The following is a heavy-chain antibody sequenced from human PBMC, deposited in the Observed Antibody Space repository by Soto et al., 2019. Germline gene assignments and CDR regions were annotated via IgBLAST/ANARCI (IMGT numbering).Heavy chain of an antibody. Sequence: QVQLVQSGAEVKKPGASVKVSCQASGYTFTNYPIRWVLQAPGQGLEWMGWISASTRNPDQAQNFQGRVTMTIDTTTSTANMELRSLGSDDTAVYYSARCYCSVGSCYACWHFDLWGRGTLVTVSS. D-gene: IGHD2-15*01. CDR1: GYTFTNYP. CDR2: ISASTRNP. J-gene: IGHJ2*01. CDR3: ARCYCSVGSCYACWHFDL. V-gene: IGHV1-18*01.